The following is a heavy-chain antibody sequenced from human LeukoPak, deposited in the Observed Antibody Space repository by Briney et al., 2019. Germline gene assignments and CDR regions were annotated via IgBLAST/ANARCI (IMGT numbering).Heavy chain of an antibody. CDR3: ARDFSSSEPLDY. J-gene: IGHJ4*02. V-gene: IGHV3-21*01. D-gene: IGHD6-6*01. CDR1: GFTFSSYS. Sequence: GGSLRLSCAASGFTFSSYSMNWVRQAPGKGLEWVSSISSSSSYIYYADSVKGRFTISRDNAKNSLYLQMNSLRAEDTVVYYCARDFSSSEPLDYWGQGTLVTVSS. CDR2: ISSSSSYI.